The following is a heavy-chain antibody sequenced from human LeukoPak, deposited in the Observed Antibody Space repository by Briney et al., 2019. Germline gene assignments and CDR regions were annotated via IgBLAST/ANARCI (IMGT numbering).Heavy chain of an antibody. J-gene: IGHJ6*03. V-gene: IGHV4-31*03. CDR3: ARHYGDYGPAPHYYYYMDV. CDR2: IYYSGST. Sequence: SHALSLTCTVSGGSISSGGYYWSWIRPHPGKGLEWIGYIYYSGSTYYHPSLKSRVTISVDTSKNQFSLKLSYVTAADTAVYYCARHYGDYGPAPHYYYYMDVWGKGTTVTVSS. D-gene: IGHD4-17*01. CDR1: GGSISSGGYY.